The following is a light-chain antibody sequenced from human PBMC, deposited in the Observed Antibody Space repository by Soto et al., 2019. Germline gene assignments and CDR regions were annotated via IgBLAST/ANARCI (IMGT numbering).Light chain of an antibody. CDR3: QSYDSSLSGWV. Sequence: QSVLTQPPSVSGAPGQRVTISCTWSSSNIGAGYDVHWYQQLPGTAPKLLIYGKSNRPSGVPDRFSGSKSGTSASLAITGLRXXXXXDYYCQSYDSSLSGWVFGGGTKL. V-gene: IGLV1-40*01. CDR2: GKS. CDR1: SSNIGAGYD. J-gene: IGLJ3*02.